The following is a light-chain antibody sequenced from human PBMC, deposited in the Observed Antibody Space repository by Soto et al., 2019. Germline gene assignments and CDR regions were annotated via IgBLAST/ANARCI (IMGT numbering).Light chain of an antibody. V-gene: IGLV1-40*01. CDR1: SSNIGAGYD. CDR3: QSYDSSLSGGNVV. CDR2: GNS. Sequence: QSVLTQPPSVSGAPGQRVTISCTGSSSNIGAGYDVHWYQQLPGTAPKLLIYGNSNRPSGVPDRFSGSKSGTSASLAITGLQAEDEADYYCQSYDSSLSGGNVVFGGGTKLTV. J-gene: IGLJ2*01.